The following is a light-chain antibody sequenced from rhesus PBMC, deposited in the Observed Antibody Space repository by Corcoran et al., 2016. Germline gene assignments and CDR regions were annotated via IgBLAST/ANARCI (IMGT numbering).Light chain of an antibody. CDR1: QNVGSS. CDR2: GAS. V-gene: IGKV3-24*04. J-gene: IGKJ1*01. Sequence: EIVMTQSPATLALSPGERATLACRASQNVGSSVVWYQQKPGQAPRLLMYGASRRAPGIPDRYSGSGSGTDFTLTISSLGPGNVAVYYCLQLSNWPRTFGQGTKVEIK. CDR3: LQLSNWPRT.